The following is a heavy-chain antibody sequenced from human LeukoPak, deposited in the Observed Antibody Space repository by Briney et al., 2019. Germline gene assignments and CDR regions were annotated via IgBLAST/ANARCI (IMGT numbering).Heavy chain of an antibody. CDR1: GFTFRNAW. V-gene: IGHV3-15*01. J-gene: IGHJ4*02. CDR2: IKRKTDGGTT. D-gene: IGHD3-16*02. CDR3: TTEALMITFGGVIVY. Sequence: PGGSLRLSCAASGFTFRNAWMSWVRQAPGKGLEWVGRIKRKTDGGTTDYAAPVKGRFTISRDDSKNTLYLQMNSLKTEDTAVYYCTTEALMITFGGVIVYWGQGTLVTVSS.